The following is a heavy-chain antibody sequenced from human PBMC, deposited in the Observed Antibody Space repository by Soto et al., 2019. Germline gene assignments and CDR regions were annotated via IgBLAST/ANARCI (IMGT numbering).Heavy chain of an antibody. J-gene: IGHJ6*02. Sequence: GGSLRLSCAASGFTSSSFAMSWVRQAPGKGLEWVAVIWYDGSNKYYADSVKGRFTISRDNSKNTLYLQMNSLRAEDTAVYYCARDQYYDFWSGYYTGMRDYYYYYGMDVWGQGTTVTVSS. CDR2: IWYDGSNK. CDR3: ARDQYYDFWSGYYTGMRDYYYYYGMDV. V-gene: IGHV3-33*08. D-gene: IGHD3-3*01. CDR1: GFTSSSFA.